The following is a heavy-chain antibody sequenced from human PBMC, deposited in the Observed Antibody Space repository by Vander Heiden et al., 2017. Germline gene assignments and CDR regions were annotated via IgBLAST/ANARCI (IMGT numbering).Heavy chain of an antibody. CDR3: ARIKGYYDSSGYYYFDY. D-gene: IGHD3-22*01. CDR1: RHSLTSYW. CDR2: IYPGDSDT. V-gene: IGHV5-51*01. Sequence: EVQLVQSGPEVKKPGESLKISCKGSRHSLTSYWIGWVRQMPGKGLEWMGIIYPGDSDTRYSPSFQGQVTISADKSISTAYLQWSSLKASDPAMYYCARIKGYYDSSGYYYFDYWGQGTLVTVSS. J-gene: IGHJ4*02.